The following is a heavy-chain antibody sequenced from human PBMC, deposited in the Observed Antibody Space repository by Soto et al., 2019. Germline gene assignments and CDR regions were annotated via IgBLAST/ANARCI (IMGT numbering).Heavy chain of an antibody. D-gene: IGHD3-16*02. CDR2: ISAYNGNT. Sequence: VASVKVSCKASGYTFTSYGISWVRQAPGQGLEWMGWISAYNGNTNYAQKLQGRVTMTTDTSTSTAYMELRSLRSDDTAVYYCARGEVIQSISYFYYGMDVWGQGTTVTVSS. V-gene: IGHV1-18*01. J-gene: IGHJ6*02. CDR3: ARGEVIQSISYFYYGMDV. CDR1: GYTFTSYG.